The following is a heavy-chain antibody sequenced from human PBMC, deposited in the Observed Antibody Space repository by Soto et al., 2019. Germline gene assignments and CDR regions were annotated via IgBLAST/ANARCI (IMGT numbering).Heavy chain of an antibody. Sequence: QLQLQESGPGLVKPSETLSLTCTVSGGSISSSSYYWGWIRQPPGKGLEWIGSIYYSGSTYYNPSLKSRVTISVDTSKNPFSLKLSSVTAADTAVYYCARHPGYTKVPVDYWGQGTLVTVSS. J-gene: IGHJ4*02. CDR3: ARHPGYTKVPVDY. D-gene: IGHD5-12*01. CDR1: GGSISSSSYY. V-gene: IGHV4-39*01. CDR2: IYYSGST.